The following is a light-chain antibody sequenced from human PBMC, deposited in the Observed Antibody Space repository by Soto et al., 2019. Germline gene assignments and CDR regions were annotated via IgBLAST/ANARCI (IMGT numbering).Light chain of an antibody. CDR3: QQYVTSPAWT. V-gene: IGKV3-15*01. J-gene: IGKJ1*01. CDR1: QGIGDT. Sequence: EVVLTQSPATLSVSTGEGVTLSCRASQGIGDTLAWYQHKPGQTPRLLIYDTSARATGVPARFSGSRSGPEFTLTISRLEPEDFSVYFCQQYVTSPAWTFGQGTEVDIK. CDR2: DTS.